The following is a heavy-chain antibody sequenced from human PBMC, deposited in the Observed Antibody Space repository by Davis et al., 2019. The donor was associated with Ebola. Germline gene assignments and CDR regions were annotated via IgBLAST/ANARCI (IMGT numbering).Heavy chain of an antibody. CDR3: ARERGYTVTQGRFDY. Sequence: SETLSLTCTVSGGSISSSSYYWSWIRQPPGKGLEWIGEINHSGSTNYNPSLKSRVTISVDTSKNQFSLKLSSVTAADTAVYYCARERGYTVTQGRFDYWGQGTLVTVSS. V-gene: IGHV4-39*07. D-gene: IGHD4-17*01. CDR2: INHSGST. CDR1: GGSISSSSYY. J-gene: IGHJ4*02.